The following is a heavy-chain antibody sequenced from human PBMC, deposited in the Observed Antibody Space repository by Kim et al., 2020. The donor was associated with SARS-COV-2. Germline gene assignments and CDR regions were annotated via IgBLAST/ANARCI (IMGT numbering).Heavy chain of an antibody. CDR3: ARAPSRGYSYGPYYFDY. D-gene: IGHD5-18*01. J-gene: IGHJ4*02. Sequence: VKGRVTIARDNSKNTLYLQMGSLRAEDMAVYYCARAPSRGYSYGPYYFDYWGQGTLVTVSS. V-gene: IGHV3-64*01.